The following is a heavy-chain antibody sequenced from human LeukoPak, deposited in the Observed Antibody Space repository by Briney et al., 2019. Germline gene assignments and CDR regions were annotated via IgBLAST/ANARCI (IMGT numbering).Heavy chain of an antibody. CDR3: ARQKDSSTWYEIFDY. CDR2: IYPGDSDT. V-gene: IGHV5-51*01. Sequence: GESLKISCKGSGYSFNTYWIGWVRQMPGKGLEWMGIIYPGDSDTKYSPSFQGQVTISADKSISTAYLQWSSLKASDTAMYFCARQKDSSTWYEIFDYWGQGTLVTVSS. D-gene: IGHD6-13*01. J-gene: IGHJ4*02. CDR1: GYSFNTYW.